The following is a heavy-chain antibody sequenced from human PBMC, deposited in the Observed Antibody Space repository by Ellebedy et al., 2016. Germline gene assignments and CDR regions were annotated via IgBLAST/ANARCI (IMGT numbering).Heavy chain of an antibody. CDR2: IIPIFGTA. CDR1: RGTFSSYA. D-gene: IGHD3-3*01. V-gene: IGHV1-69*13. Sequence: SVKVSXKASRGTFSSYAISWVRQAPGQGLEWMGGIIPIFGTANYAQKFQGRVTITADESTSTAYMELSSLRSEDTAVYYCAREIITIFGVVIKGFNPWGQGTLVTVSS. CDR3: AREIITIFGVVIKGFNP. J-gene: IGHJ5*02.